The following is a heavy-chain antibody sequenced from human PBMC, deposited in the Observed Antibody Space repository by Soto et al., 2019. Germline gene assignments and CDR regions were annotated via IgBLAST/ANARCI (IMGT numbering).Heavy chain of an antibody. J-gene: IGHJ4*02. CDR3: AKGGDIVPRISPHFDN. CDR1: GFTFSSYA. Sequence: EVQVLESGGGLVQPGGSLRLSCADSGFTFSSYAMTWVRQAPGKGLEWVSVTSGSGGSTYYADSVKGRFTISRDNSKNTLYLQMNSLRVEDTAVSYCAKGGDIVPRISPHFDNWGQGTLVTVSS. V-gene: IGHV3-23*01. D-gene: IGHD5-12*01. CDR2: TSGSGGST.